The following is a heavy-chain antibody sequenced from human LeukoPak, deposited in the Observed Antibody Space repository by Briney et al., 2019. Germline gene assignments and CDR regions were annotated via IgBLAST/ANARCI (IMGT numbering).Heavy chain of an antibody. CDR1: GYTFTGYY. D-gene: IGHD5-12*01. CDR3: ARGPREWLRLRSFDY. Sequence: GASVKVSCKASGYTFTGYYMHWVRQAPGQGLEWMGWINPNSGGTNYAQKFQGRVTMTRDTSISTAYMELSRLRSDDTAVYYCARGPREWLRLRSFDYWGQGTLVTVSS. CDR2: INPNSGGT. V-gene: IGHV1-2*02. J-gene: IGHJ4*02.